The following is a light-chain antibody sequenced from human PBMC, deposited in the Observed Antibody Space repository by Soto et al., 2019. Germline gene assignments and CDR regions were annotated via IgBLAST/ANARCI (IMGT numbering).Light chain of an antibody. Sequence: EIVLTQYPGTLSLSPGERATLSCSASQSFPSRSLAWYQQKPGLAPRLLISGASNRAAGIPDRFSGSGSGTDFTLTISRLEPEDFAVYYCQQYDSSPRTFGQGSKV. CDR1: QSFPSRS. CDR2: GAS. CDR3: QQYDSSPRT. V-gene: IGKV3-20*01. J-gene: IGKJ1*01.